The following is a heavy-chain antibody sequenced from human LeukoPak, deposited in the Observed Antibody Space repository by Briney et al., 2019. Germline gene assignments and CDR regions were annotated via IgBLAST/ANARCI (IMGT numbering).Heavy chain of an antibody. CDR2: ISSSGSTI. CDR1: GFTFSSYE. J-gene: IGHJ4*02. D-gene: IGHD6-19*01. Sequence: GGSLRLSCAASGFTFSSYEMNWVRQAPGKGLEWVSYISSSGSTIYYADSVKGRFTISRDNAKNSLYLQMNSLRAEDTAVYYCARDRSSGWYSFFDYWGQGTLVTVSS. V-gene: IGHV3-48*03. CDR3: ARDRSSGWYSFFDY.